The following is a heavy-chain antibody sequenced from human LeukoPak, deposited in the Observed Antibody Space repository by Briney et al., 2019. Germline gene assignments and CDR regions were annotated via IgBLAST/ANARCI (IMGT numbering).Heavy chain of an antibody. Sequence: GGSLRLSCAASGFTFSSYGMHWVRQAPGKGLEWVAVISYDGSNKYYADSVKGRFTISRDNSKNTLYLQMNSLRAEDTAVYYCAEGDSTSWYGHTWFVTSGHGTLVIVSS. V-gene: IGHV3-30*03. CDR3: AEGDSTSWYGHTWFVT. CDR1: GFTFSSYG. D-gene: IGHD6-13*01. J-gene: IGHJ5*01. CDR2: ISYDGSNK.